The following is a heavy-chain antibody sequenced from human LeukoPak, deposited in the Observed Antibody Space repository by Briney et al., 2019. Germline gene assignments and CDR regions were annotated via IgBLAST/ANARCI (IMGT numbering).Heavy chain of an antibody. Sequence: GASVKVSCKASGGTFSSYAISWVRQAPGQGLEWMGRIIPILGIANYAQKFQGRVTITADKSTSTAYMELSSLRSEDTAVYYCAREQDSSSWYGFWFDPWGQGTLVTVSS. CDR3: AREQDSSSWYGFWFDP. D-gene: IGHD6-13*01. CDR2: IIPILGIA. J-gene: IGHJ5*02. V-gene: IGHV1-69*04. CDR1: GGTFSSYA.